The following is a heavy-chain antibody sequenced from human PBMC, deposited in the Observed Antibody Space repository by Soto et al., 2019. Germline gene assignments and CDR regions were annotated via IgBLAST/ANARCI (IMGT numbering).Heavy chain of an antibody. Sequence: QVQLVESGGGVVQPGRSLRLSCAASGFTFSSYGMHWVRQAPGKGLEWVAVISYDASNKYYADSVKGRFTISRDNSRNTLYLQMNSLRAEDTAVYYCAKDRSSGWYGYEAYYFDYWGQGTLVTVSS. CDR1: GFTFSSYG. J-gene: IGHJ4*02. CDR2: ISYDASNK. CDR3: AKDRSSGWYGYEAYYFDY. V-gene: IGHV3-30*18. D-gene: IGHD6-19*01.